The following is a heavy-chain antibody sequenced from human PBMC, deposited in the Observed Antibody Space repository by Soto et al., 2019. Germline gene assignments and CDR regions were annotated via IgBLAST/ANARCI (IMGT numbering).Heavy chain of an antibody. CDR1: GGTFTTSA. V-gene: IGHV1-69*13. CDR3: ARDRPRENYGGNYYYEMDV. J-gene: IGHJ6*02. Sequence: SVKVSCKASGGTFTTSAISWVRPAPGQGLEWMGGIIPIFSTADYAQKFQGRVTITADESTTTAYMELSSLRSEDTAVYYCARDRPRENYGGNYYYEMDVWGQGTTVTVSS. D-gene: IGHD4-17*01. CDR2: IIPIFSTA.